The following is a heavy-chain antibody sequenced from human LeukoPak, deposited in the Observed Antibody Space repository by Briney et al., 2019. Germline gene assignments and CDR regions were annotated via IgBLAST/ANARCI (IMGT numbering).Heavy chain of an antibody. CDR2: ISSGSDTL. CDR3: ARGVQGNGDYYMDV. D-gene: IGHD2-8*01. J-gene: IGHJ6*03. V-gene: IGHV3-48*01. Sequence: GGSLRLSCAASGFNFSLYSMNWVRQAPGKGLEWISYISSGSDTLYYAEAVKGRFTVSRDNAKNSLYLQMNSLRAEDTAVYYCARGVQGNGDYYMDVWGKGTTVTVSS. CDR1: GFNFSLYS.